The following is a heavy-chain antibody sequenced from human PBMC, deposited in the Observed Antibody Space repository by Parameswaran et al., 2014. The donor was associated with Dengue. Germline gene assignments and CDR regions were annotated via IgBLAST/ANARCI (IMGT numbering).Heavy chain of an antibody. CDR3: ARDYDYGDYVPVY. V-gene: IGHV3-30-3*01. Sequence: WIRQPPGKGLEWVAVISYDGSNKYYADSVKGRFTISRDNSKNTLYLQMNSLRAEDTAVYYCARDYDYGDYVPVYWGQGTLVTVSS. CDR2: ISYDGSNK. J-gene: IGHJ4*02. D-gene: IGHD4-17*01.